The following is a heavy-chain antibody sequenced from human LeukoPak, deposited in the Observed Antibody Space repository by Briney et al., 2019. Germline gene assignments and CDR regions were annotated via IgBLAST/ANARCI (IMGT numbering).Heavy chain of an antibody. Sequence: XXKVXGYTFTDYYMXWVRQAPGKGVEWMGLVDPEDGETIYAEKFQGRVTITADTSTDTAYMELSSLRSEDTAVYYCAIGTNFDYWGQGTLVTVSS. CDR2: VDPEDGET. J-gene: IGHJ4*02. V-gene: IGHV1-69-2*01. CDR1: GYTFTDYY. CDR3: AIGTNFDY.